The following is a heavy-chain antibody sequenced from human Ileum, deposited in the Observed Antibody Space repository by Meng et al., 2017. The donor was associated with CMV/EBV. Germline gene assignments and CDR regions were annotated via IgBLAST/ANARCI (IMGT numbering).Heavy chain of an antibody. CDR1: GGSLSGSSYY. J-gene: IGHJ4*02. Sequence: VSGGSLSGSSYYWGWIRQPPGQGPEWIGSIYYSGNTYYHPSLKSPVTMSVDTSKNQFSLQLRSVTAADTAVYYCARGPLNTDHYYDYWGQGTLVTVSS. CDR3: ARGPLNTDHYYDY. D-gene: IGHD4-11*01. V-gene: IGHV4-39*07. CDR2: IYYSGNT.